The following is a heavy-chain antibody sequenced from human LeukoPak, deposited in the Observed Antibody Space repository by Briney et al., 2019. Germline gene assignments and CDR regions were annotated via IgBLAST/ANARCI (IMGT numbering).Heavy chain of an antibody. D-gene: IGHD6-13*01. J-gene: IGHJ1*01. Sequence: PSETLSLTCTVSGGSISSGDYYWSWIRQPPGKGLEWIGYIYYSGSTYYYPSLKSRVTISVDTSKNQFSLKLSSVTAADTAVYYCARAGAAAGEYFQHWGQGTLVTVSS. CDR2: IYYSGST. CDR1: GGSISSGDYY. V-gene: IGHV4-30-4*01. CDR3: ARAGAAAGEYFQH.